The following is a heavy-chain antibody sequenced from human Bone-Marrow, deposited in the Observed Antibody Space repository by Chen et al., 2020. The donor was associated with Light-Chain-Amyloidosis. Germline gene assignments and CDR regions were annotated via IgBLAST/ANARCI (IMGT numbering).Heavy chain of an antibody. CDR3: ATTKGRWLPSY. D-gene: IGHD5-12*01. Sequence: EVQLVESGGGLVQPGGSLRLSCAASGFTFSSYEMNWVRQAPGKGLEWVSYISSSGSTIYYADSVKGRFTISRDNAKNSLYLQMNSRRAEDTAVYYCATTKGRWLPSYWGQGTLVTVSS. CDR1: GFTFSSYE. CDR2: ISSSGSTI. V-gene: IGHV3-48*03. J-gene: IGHJ4*02.